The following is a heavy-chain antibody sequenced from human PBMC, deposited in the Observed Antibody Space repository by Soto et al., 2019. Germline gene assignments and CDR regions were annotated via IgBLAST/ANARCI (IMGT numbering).Heavy chain of an antibody. D-gene: IGHD3-16*01. CDR2: IYYSGST. V-gene: IGHV4-59*01. CDR3: SRNYGDDAFDI. Sequence: LETLPITYTVSGGPNNSYYWSWIRQPPGKGLEWIWYIYYSGSTNYNPSLKSRVNISVDTSKKQFSLELSSVTAADTAVYYCSRNYGDDAFDIWGQGTMVTV. J-gene: IGHJ3*02. CDR1: GGPNNSYY.